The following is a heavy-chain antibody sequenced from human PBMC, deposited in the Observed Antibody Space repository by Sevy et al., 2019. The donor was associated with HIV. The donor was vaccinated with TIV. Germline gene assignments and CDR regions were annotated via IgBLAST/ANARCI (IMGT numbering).Heavy chain of an antibody. J-gene: IGHJ4*02. CDR1: GYTFTSYD. V-gene: IGHV1-8*01. CDR3: TPRHHTDSEGFDY. Sequence: ASVKVSCKASGYTFTSYDINWVRQATGQGLEWMGWMNPNSGNTGYAQKFQGRVTMTRNTSISTAYMELSSLRSEDTAVYYCTPRHHTDSEGFDYWGQGTLVTVSS. CDR2: MNPNSGNT. D-gene: IGHD2-15*01.